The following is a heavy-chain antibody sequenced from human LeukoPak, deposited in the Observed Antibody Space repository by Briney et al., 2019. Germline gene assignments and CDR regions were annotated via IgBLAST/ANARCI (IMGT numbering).Heavy chain of an antibody. V-gene: IGHV4-61*02. CDR1: GGSISSGSYY. CDR2: IYTSGST. J-gene: IGHJ4*02. D-gene: IGHD3-22*01. CDR3: ASNYYDSSGYYYGY. Sequence: SETLSLTCTVSGGSISSGSYYWSWIRQPAGKGLEWIGRIYTSGSTNYNPSLKSRVTISVDTSKNQFSLKLSSVTAADTAVYYCASNYYDSSGYYYGYWGQGTLDTVSS.